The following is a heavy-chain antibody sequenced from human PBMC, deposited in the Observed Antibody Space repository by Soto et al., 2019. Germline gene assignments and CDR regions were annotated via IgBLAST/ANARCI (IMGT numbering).Heavy chain of an antibody. V-gene: IGHV3-23*01. CDR1: GFTFSSYA. CDR3: AKDILTVYYPPYNWFDP. CDR2: ISGSGGST. Sequence: PGGSLTLSCAASGFTFSSYAMSWVRQAQGKGLEWVSAISGSGGSTYYADSVKGRFTISRDNSKNTLYLQMNSLRAEDTDVYYCAKDILTVYYPPYNWFDPWGQGTLVTVSS. D-gene: IGHD3-9*01. J-gene: IGHJ5*02.